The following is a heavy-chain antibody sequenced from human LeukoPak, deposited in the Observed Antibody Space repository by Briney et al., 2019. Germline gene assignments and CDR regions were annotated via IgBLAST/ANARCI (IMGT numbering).Heavy chain of an antibody. V-gene: IGHV1-69*05. CDR2: IIPIFGTA. CDR1: GGTFSSYA. Sequence: ASVKVSCKASGGTFSSYAISWVRQAPGQGLEWMGGIIPIFGTANYAQKFQGRVTITTDESTSTAYMELSSLRSEDTVVYYCAREGHSSSWRDFDPWGQGTLVTVSS. CDR3: AREGHSSSWRDFDP. D-gene: IGHD6-13*01. J-gene: IGHJ5*02.